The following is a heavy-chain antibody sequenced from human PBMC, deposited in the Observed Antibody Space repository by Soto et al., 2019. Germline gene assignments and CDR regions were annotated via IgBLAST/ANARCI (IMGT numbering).Heavy chain of an antibody. D-gene: IGHD4-17*01. V-gene: IGHV3-48*02. CDR3: ARGAVTDGGGFDY. Sequence: EVQLVESGGGLVQPGGSLRLSCAASGFTFSSYSMNWVRQAPGKGLEWVSYISSSSSTIYYADSVKGRFTISRDNAKNSLYLQMNSLGDEDTAVYYCARGAVTDGGGFDYWGQGTLVTVSS. CDR1: GFTFSSYS. J-gene: IGHJ4*02. CDR2: ISSSSSTI.